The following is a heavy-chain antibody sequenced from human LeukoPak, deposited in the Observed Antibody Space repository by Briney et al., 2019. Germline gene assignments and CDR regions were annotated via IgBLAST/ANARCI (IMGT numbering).Heavy chain of an antibody. Sequence: GGSLRLSCAASGFTFSSYEMNWVRQAPGKGLEWVSYISSSGSTIYYADSVKGRFTISRDNSKNTLYLQMNSLRAEDTAVYYCAKGDQYYYGSGSYYNDYWGQGTLVTVSS. J-gene: IGHJ4*02. CDR2: ISSSGSTI. V-gene: IGHV3-48*03. D-gene: IGHD3-10*01. CDR1: GFTFSSYE. CDR3: AKGDQYYYGSGSYYNDY.